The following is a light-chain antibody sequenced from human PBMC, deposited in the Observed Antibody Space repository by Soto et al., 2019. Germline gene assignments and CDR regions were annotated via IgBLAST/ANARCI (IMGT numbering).Light chain of an antibody. CDR1: NIGSKS. CDR3: QVWDTSSDHTYV. CDR2: DDS. J-gene: IGLJ1*01. V-gene: IGLV3-21*02. Sequence: SYELTQPPSVSVAPGQTARSACGGSNIGSKSVHWYQQKPGQAPVLVVYDDSDRPSGIPERFSGSNSGSTSTLTISRVEAGDEADYYCQVWDTSSDHTYVFGTGTKVTVL.